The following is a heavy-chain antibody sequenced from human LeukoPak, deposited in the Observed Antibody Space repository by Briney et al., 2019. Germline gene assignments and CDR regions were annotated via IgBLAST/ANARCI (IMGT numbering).Heavy chain of an antibody. CDR2: IGTAGDT. J-gene: IGHJ6*02. D-gene: IGHD2-2*01. CDR1: GFTFSTYD. V-gene: IGHV3-13*01. Sequence: GGSLRLSCAASGFTFSTYDMYWVRQATGKGLEWVSLIGTAGDTYYAGSVKGRFTISRDNVQTSLFLQMNSLRAGDTAVYYCARAGKEYQYYGMDVWGQGPTVTVSS. CDR3: ARAGKEYQYYGMDV.